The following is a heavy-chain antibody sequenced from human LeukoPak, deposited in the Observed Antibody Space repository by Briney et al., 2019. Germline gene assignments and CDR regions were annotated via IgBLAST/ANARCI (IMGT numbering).Heavy chain of an antibody. V-gene: IGHV3-48*04. Sequence: QPGGSLRLSCAASGFTFSSYSMNWVRQAPGKGLEWVSYISSSSSTIYYADSVKGRFTISRDNAKNSLYLQMNSLRAEDTAVYYCAGRGANSWYVAWYWGQGTLVTVSS. CDR2: ISSSSSTI. D-gene: IGHD6-13*01. CDR3: AGRGANSWYVAWY. CDR1: GFTFSSYS. J-gene: IGHJ1*01.